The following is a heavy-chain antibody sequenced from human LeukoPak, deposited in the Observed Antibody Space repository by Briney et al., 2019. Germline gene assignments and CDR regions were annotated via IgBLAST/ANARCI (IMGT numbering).Heavy chain of an antibody. D-gene: IGHD2-2*01. V-gene: IGHV4-34*01. CDR1: GGSFSGYY. CDR3: ARGTTQRYCSSTSCYYAFDI. Sequence: SETLSLTCAVYGGSFSGYYWSWIRQPPGKGLEWIGEINHSGSTNYNPSLKSRVTISVDTSKNRFSLKLSSVTAADTAVYYCARGTTQRYCSSTSCYYAFDIWGQGTMVTVPS. J-gene: IGHJ3*02. CDR2: INHSGST.